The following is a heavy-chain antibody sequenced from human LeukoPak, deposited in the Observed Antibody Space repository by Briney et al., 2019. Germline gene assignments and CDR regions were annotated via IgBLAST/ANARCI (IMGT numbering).Heavy chain of an antibody. D-gene: IGHD3-10*01. CDR1: GFTFSNFV. CDR3: AKGDTVFRGGPGY. CDR2: ICAGGVNT. V-gene: IGHV3-23*01. Sequence: PGGSLRLSCAASGFTFSNFVMNWVRQAPGKGLQWVSTICAGGVNTFYADSVEGRFTISRDDSQNTLYLQLNSLRAEDTAFYYCAKGDTVFRGGPGYWGQGTLVTVSS. J-gene: IGHJ4*02.